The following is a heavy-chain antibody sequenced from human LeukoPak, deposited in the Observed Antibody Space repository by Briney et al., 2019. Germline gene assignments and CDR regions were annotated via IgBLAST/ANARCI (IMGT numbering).Heavy chain of an antibody. CDR2: ISYDGSNK. CDR1: GFSFSRYW. J-gene: IGHJ4*02. V-gene: IGHV3-30*18. CDR3: AKDRDVLPDY. D-gene: IGHD3-9*01. Sequence: GGSLRLSCADSGFSFSRYWMSWVRQAPGKGLEWVAVISYDGSNKYYADSVKGRFTTSRDNSKNTLYLQMNSLRAEDTAVYYCAKDRDVLPDYWGQGTLVTVSS.